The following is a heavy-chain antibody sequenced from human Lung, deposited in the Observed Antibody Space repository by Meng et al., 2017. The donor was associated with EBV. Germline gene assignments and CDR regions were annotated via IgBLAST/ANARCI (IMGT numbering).Heavy chain of an antibody. CDR1: GDSIGNGYF. CDR3: ARDRGYLYPSDF. V-gene: IGHV4-30-4*01. J-gene: IGHJ4*02. CDR2: IYNVGAT. Sequence: VQVHGSGPGLLKPSHTLSLTCSFPGDSIGNGYFWIWIRQPPGKGLEWIGYIYNVGATYYNPSLRSRVSISVDMSMTRFSLKLTSVTAADTAMYYCARDRGYLYPSDFWGRGTLVTVSS. D-gene: IGHD5-18*01.